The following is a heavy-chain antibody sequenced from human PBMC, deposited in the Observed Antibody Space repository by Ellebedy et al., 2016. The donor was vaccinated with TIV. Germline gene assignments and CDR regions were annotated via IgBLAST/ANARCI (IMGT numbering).Heavy chain of an antibody. Sequence: MPSETLSLTCTVSGGSISSSSYYWGWIRQPPGKGLEWIGSIYYSGSTYYNPSLKSRVTISVDTSKNQFSLKLSPVTAADTAVYYCARLVRYFDWWSPGGNYGMDVWGQGTTVTVSS. CDR1: GGSISSSSYY. J-gene: IGHJ6*02. CDR2: IYYSGST. D-gene: IGHD3-9*01. CDR3: ARLVRYFDWWSPGGNYGMDV. V-gene: IGHV4-39*01.